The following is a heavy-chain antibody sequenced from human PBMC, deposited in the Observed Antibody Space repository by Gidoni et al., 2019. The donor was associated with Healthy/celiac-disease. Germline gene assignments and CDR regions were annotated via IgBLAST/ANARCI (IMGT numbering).Heavy chain of an antibody. V-gene: IGHV4-4*02. CDR1: GGSISSSNW. Sequence: QVQLQESGPGLVKPSGTLSLTCAVSGGSISSSNWWSWVRQPPGKGLEWIGEIYHSGSTNYNPSLKSRVTILVDKSKNQFSLKLSSVTAADTAVYYCVSSLHYYYYGMDVWGQGTTVTVSS. CDR2: IYHSGST. D-gene: IGHD6-13*01. CDR3: VSSLHYYYYGMDV. J-gene: IGHJ6*02.